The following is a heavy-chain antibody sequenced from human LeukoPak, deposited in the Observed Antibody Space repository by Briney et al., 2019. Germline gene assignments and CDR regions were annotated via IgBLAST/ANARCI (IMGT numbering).Heavy chain of an antibody. J-gene: IGHJ4*02. D-gene: IGHD6-19*01. Sequence: GGSLRLSCAASGFTLSSYSMDWVRQAPGKGLEFVSAISYNGDSTYYANSVKGRFTISRDISKNTVYLQMGSLRPDDMAVYYCARVDSGSACASWGQGTLVTVSS. CDR2: ISYNGDST. CDR3: ARVDSGSACAS. V-gene: IGHV3-64*01. CDR1: GFTLSSYS.